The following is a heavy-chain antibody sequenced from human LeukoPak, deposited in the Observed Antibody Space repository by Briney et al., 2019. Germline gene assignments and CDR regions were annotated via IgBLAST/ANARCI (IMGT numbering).Heavy chain of an antibody. CDR2: ISGSGGST. D-gene: IGHD7-27*01. Sequence: GGSLRLSCAASGFTFSSYAMSWVRQAPGKGLEWVSAISGSGGSTYYADSVKGRFTISRDNSKNSLYLQMNSLRAEDTAVYYCAFPKIPWGIYYDAFDIWGQGTMVTVSS. J-gene: IGHJ3*02. CDR3: AFPKIPWGIYYDAFDI. V-gene: IGHV3-23*01. CDR1: GFTFSSYA.